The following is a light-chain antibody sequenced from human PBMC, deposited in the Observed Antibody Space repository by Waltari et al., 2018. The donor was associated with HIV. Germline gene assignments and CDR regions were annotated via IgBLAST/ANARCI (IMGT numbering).Light chain of an antibody. J-gene: IGLJ2*01. CDR1: RRDVGGYNY. Sequence: QSALTQPASVSGSPGQSITISCTGPRRDVGGYNYVTWYQQHPGKAPKLMIYEVSNRPSGVSNRFSGSKSGNTASLTISGLQAEDEADYYCSSYTSSSTVVFGGGTKLTVL. CDR3: SSYTSSSTVV. CDR2: EVS. V-gene: IGLV2-14*01.